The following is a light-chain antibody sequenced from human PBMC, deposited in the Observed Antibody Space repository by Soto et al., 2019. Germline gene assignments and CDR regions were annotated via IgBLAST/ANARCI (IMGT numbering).Light chain of an antibody. Sequence: EIAMTQSPATLSVSPGERATLSCRASQSVNSNLAWYQQKPGQAPRLLIYGASTRATGIPASFSGSGSATEFTVTISSLQSEDFAVYYCQQYNNWPLTFGGGTKVEIK. J-gene: IGKJ4*01. CDR2: GAS. CDR1: QSVNSN. CDR3: QQYNNWPLT. V-gene: IGKV3-15*01.